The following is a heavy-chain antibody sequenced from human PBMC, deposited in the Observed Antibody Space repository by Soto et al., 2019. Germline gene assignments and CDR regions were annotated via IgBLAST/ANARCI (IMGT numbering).Heavy chain of an antibody. V-gene: IGHV3-48*01. CDR3: ASVSITGTTDYYYYYMDV. J-gene: IGHJ6*03. CDR1: GFTFSSYS. Sequence: PGGSLRLSCAASGFTFSSYSMNWVRQAPGKGLEWVSYISSSSSTIYYADSVKGRFTISRDNAKNSLYLQMNSLRAEDTAVYYCASVSITGTTDYYYYYMDVWGKGTTVTVSS. CDR2: ISSSSSTI. D-gene: IGHD1-7*01.